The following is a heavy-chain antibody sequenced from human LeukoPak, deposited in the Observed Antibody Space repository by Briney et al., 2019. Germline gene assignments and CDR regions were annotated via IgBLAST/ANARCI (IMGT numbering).Heavy chain of an antibody. V-gene: IGHV3-23*01. Sequence: GVSLRLSCTASGFTFGDYAMTWVRQAPGKGLEWVSTISSSGGNTYYADSVKDRFTISRDNSENTLYLRMNSLRAEDTAVYYCARAFSYCSGASCYSRYFDYWGQGTLVTVSS. CDR3: ARAFSYCSGASCYSRYFDY. CDR1: GFTFGDYA. J-gene: IGHJ4*02. D-gene: IGHD2-15*01. CDR2: ISSSGGNT.